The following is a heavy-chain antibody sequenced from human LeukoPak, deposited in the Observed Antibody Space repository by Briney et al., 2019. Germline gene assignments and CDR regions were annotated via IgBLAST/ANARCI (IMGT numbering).Heavy chain of an antibody. CDR3: AKDMNTSGYYGMDV. D-gene: IGHD3-16*01. V-gene: IGHV3-30*18. CDR1: GFTFSSYG. Sequence: GGSLRLSCAASGFTFSSYGTHWVRQAPGKGLEWVAVVSYDGSNKYYADSVKGRFTISRDNSKNTLYLQMNSLRAEDTAVYYCAKDMNTSGYYGMDVWGQGTTVTVSS. CDR2: VSYDGSNK. J-gene: IGHJ6*02.